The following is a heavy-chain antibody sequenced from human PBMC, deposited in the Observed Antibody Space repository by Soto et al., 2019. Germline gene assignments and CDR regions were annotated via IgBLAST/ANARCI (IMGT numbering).Heavy chain of an antibody. V-gene: IGHV2-5*01. CDR2: IFWTNDV. CDR3: THRCNVYRDSVAEFDS. Sequence: QITLKESGPALGKPTQTLTLTCTLSGFSLRSPGVGVGWIRQTPGKALEWLALIFWTNDVRYSPSLRSRLTITKDTSKNQVVLTMSNVDPVDTGTYYCTHRCNVYRDSVAEFDSWGQGTLVSVTS. CDR1: GFSLRSPGVG. J-gene: IGHJ4*02. D-gene: IGHD4-4*01.